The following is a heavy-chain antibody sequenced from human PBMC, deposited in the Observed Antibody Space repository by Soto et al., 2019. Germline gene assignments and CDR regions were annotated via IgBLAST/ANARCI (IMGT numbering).Heavy chain of an antibody. Sequence: GESLKISCKGSGYSFTIYWISWVRQMPGKGLEWMGRIDPSDSYTNYSPSFRGHVTISADKSISTAYLQWSSLKASDTAMYYCASLGGIAAAGTLGYYYYGMDVWGQGTTVTVSS. CDR3: ASLGGIAAAGTLGYYYYGMDV. CDR1: GYSFTIYW. J-gene: IGHJ6*02. D-gene: IGHD6-13*01. V-gene: IGHV5-10-1*01. CDR2: IDPSDSYT.